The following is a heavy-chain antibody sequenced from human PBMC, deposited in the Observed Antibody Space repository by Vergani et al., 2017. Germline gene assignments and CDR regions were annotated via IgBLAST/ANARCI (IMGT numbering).Heavy chain of an antibody. Sequence: EVQRLESGGGLVQPGGSLRLSCAASGFTFSTYAMTWVRQAPGKGLEWVSTISSDGGSTYYADSVKGRFTISRDNSKNTLSLQMNSLTDEDTAIYYCAGPQGSSAYSDGWFDYWGQGILVTVSS. V-gene: IGHV3-23*01. CDR2: ISSDGGST. CDR3: AGPQGSSAYSDGWFDY. D-gene: IGHD3-16*01. J-gene: IGHJ4*02. CDR1: GFTFSTYA.